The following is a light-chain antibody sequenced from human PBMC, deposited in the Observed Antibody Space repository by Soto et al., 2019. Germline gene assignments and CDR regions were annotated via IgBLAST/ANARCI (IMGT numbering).Light chain of an antibody. CDR2: GAS. Sequence: EIVLTQSPGTLSLSPGERATLSCRASQSVSSSYLAWYQQKPGQAPGLLIYGASSRATGIPDRFSGSGSGTDFTLTISRLEPEDFAVYYCQHYGSSTWTFGQGTKVELK. CDR3: QHYGSSTWT. V-gene: IGKV3-20*01. J-gene: IGKJ1*01. CDR1: QSVSSSY.